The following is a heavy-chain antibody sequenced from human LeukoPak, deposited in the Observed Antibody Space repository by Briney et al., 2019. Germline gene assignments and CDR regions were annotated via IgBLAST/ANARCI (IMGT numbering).Heavy chain of an antibody. CDR1: GGSISSGDYY. D-gene: IGHD5-12*01. Sequence: SQTLSLTCTVSGGSISSGDYYWSWIRQPPGKGLEWIGYIYYSGSTYYNPSLKSRVTISVDTSKNQFSLKLSSVTAADTAVYYCARLTGLRPTSASYGMDVWGQGTTVTVSS. V-gene: IGHV4-30-4*01. CDR3: ARLTGLRPTSASYGMDV. CDR2: IYYSGST. J-gene: IGHJ6*02.